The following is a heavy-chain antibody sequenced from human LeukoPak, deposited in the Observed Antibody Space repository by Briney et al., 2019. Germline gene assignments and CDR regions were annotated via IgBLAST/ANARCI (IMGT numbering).Heavy chain of an antibody. CDR2: IYHSGST. Sequence: SETLSLTCTVSGGSISSGGYYWSWIRQPPGKGLEWIGYIYHSGSTYYNPSLKSRVTISVDRSKNQFSLKLSSVTAADTAVYYCASLGSSKQLAPGAFDYWGQGTLVTVSS. V-gene: IGHV4-30-2*01. CDR1: GGSISSGGYY. J-gene: IGHJ4*02. CDR3: ASLGSSKQLAPGAFDY. D-gene: IGHD6-6*01.